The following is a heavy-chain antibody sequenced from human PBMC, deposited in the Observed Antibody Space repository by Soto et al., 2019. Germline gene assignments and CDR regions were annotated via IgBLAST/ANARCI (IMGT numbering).Heavy chain of an antibody. Sequence: SVEVTSRVRGRTLSSCVVRSVRHAPGQCIEWLGGLITIFGTANYAQRSQGRVRSTADKSTSTAYMELSSLRSEDTAVYYCARAVKIAAAGTGSWFDPGGQGTMVT. CDR3: ARAVKIAAAGTGSWFDP. CDR1: GRTLSSCV. CDR2: LITIFGTA. J-gene: IGHJ5*02. D-gene: IGHD6-13*01. V-gene: IGHV1-69*06.